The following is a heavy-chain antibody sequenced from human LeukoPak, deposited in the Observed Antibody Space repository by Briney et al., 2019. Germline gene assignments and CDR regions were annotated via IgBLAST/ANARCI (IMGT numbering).Heavy chain of an antibody. CDR2: INHSGST. V-gene: IGHV4-34*01. J-gene: IGHJ4*02. D-gene: IGHD5-18*01. CDR1: GGSFSGYY. CDR3: ARKRGYSYGPLDY. Sequence: SETLSLTCAVYGGSFSGYYWSWIRKPPGKGLEWIGEINHSGSTNYNPSFKSRVTISVDTSKNQFSLKLSSVTAADTAVYYCARKRGYSYGPLDYWGQGTLVTVSS.